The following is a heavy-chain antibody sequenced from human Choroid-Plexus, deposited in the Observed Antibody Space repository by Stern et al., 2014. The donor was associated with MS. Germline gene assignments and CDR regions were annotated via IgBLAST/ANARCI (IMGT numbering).Heavy chain of an antibody. CDR3: AKDRQYLTYFFDH. Sequence: VQLVESGGGVVQPGRPLRLSCVASGFTFGSCAMHWVRQAPGQGLEWVAGVSYDGSNKYYADSGKGCFTITRDNSQNTLYMQMSSLRPEDTAVYYCAKDRQYLTYFFDHWGQGSLVTVSS. CDR2: VSYDGSNK. CDR1: GFTFGSCA. D-gene: IGHD2/OR15-2a*01. V-gene: IGHV3-30*18. J-gene: IGHJ5*02.